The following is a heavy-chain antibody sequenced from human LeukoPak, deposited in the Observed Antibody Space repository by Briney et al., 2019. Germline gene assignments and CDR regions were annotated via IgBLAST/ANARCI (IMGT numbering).Heavy chain of an antibody. D-gene: IGHD3-10*01. J-gene: IGHJ3*02. CDR3: AHSTHYYGSGSWGAFDI. CDR2: IYWDDDK. Sequence: SGPTLLKPTQTLTLTCTFSGFSLRTSGVGVGWIRQPPAKALEWLSHIYWDDDKRYSPSLKSRLTITKDTSKNPVVLTMTNMDPVDTATYYCAHSTHYYGSGSWGAFDIWGQGTMVTVSS. V-gene: IGHV2-5*02. CDR1: GFSLRTSGVG.